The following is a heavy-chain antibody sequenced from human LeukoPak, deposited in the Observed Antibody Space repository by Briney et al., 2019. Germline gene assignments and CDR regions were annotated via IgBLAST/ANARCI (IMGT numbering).Heavy chain of an antibody. CDR2: IYHSGST. Sequence: PSETLSLTCTVSGYSISSGYYWGWIRQPPGKGLEWIGSIYHSGSTYYNPSLKSRVTISVDTSKNQFSLKLSSVTAADTAVYYCARGAMVRGSVEYKDVWGKGTTVTISS. CDR1: GYSISSGYY. CDR3: ARGAMVRGSVEYKDV. J-gene: IGHJ6*03. V-gene: IGHV4-38-2*02. D-gene: IGHD5-18*01.